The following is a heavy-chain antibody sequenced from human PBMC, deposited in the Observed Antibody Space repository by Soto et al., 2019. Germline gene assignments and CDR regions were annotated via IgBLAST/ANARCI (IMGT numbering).Heavy chain of an antibody. CDR1: GYTFTNNG. CDR3: TRGGWDTHTIWRDY. D-gene: IGHD3-3*01. CDR2: ISPKKGNT. J-gene: IGHJ4*02. Sequence: QVQLVQSGIEVKKPGASVKVSCKASGYTFTNNGIGWVRQAPGQGLEWMGWISPKKGNTEYAQNIQGRVTMTTDASTSTAYMELRSLRSDDTAVYYCTRGGWDTHTIWRDYWGQGTLDIVSS. V-gene: IGHV1-18*01.